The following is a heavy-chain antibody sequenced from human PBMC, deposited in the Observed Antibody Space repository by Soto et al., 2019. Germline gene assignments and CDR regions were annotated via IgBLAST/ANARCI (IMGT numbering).Heavy chain of an antibody. V-gene: IGHV3-23*01. Sequence: LSLTCAASGFTFSSYAMSWVRQAPGKGLEWVSAISGSGGSTYYADSVKGRFTISRDNSKNTLYLQMNSLRAEDTAVYYCAKDRNVGGADAFDIWGQGTMVTVSS. D-gene: IGHD3-16*01. CDR1: GFTFSSYA. CDR2: ISGSGGST. CDR3: AKDRNVGGADAFDI. J-gene: IGHJ3*02.